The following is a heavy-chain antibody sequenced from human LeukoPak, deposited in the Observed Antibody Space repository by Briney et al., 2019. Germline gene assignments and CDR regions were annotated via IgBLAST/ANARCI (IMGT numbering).Heavy chain of an antibody. CDR1: GGCISSGSYY. J-gene: IGHJ4*02. V-gene: IGHV4-61*02. D-gene: IGHD6-19*01. CDR3: ARDQGSGWYSY. CDR2: ISTSGST. Sequence: KPSQTLSLTCTVSGGCISSGSYYWNWIRQPAGKGLEWIGRISTSGSTNYNPSLKSRVTISVDTSKNQFSLKLSSVTAADTAVYYCARDQGSGWYSYWGQGTLVTVPS.